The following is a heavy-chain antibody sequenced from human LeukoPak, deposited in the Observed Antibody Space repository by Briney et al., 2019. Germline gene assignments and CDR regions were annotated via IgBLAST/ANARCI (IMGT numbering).Heavy chain of an antibody. J-gene: IGHJ4*02. D-gene: IGHD4-17*01. CDR1: GFTFNKHA. CDR2: ISVSGSTT. V-gene: IGHV3-23*01. Sequence: GGSLRLSCAASGFTFNKHAMTWVRQAPGKGPEGVSGISVSGSTTYYADSVRGRFTISRDNSKNTLYLQMNSLRAEDTALYYCAKGQSPTVTTPFDYWGQGTLVTVSS. CDR3: AKGQSPTVTTPFDY.